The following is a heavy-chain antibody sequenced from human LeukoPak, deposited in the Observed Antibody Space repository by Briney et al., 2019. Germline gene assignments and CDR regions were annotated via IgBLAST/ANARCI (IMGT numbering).Heavy chain of an antibody. Sequence: GASVKVSCKASGYTFTSYDINWVRQATGQGLEWMGWMNPNSGNTGYAQKFQGRVTMTRNTSISTAYMELSSLRSEDTAVYYCAKDKARGSQVGPRITAPGTFDYWGQGTLVTVSS. CDR2: MNPNSGNT. CDR3: AKDKARGSQVGPRITAPGTFDY. J-gene: IGHJ4*02. CDR1: GYTFTSYD. D-gene: IGHD6-13*01. V-gene: IGHV1-8*01.